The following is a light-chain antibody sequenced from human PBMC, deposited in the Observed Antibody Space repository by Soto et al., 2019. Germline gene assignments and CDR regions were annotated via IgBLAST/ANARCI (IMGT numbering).Light chain of an antibody. CDR2: GAS. V-gene: IGKV3-20*01. Sequence: EIVMTQSPGTLSVSPGERATLSCRASQSISGNLVWYQQKPGQAPRLLIYGASTRATGIPARFSGSGSGTDFTLTIRRMETEDFAVYYCQQYGSSPLTFGGGTKVDIK. CDR3: QQYGSSPLT. CDR1: QSISGN. J-gene: IGKJ4*01.